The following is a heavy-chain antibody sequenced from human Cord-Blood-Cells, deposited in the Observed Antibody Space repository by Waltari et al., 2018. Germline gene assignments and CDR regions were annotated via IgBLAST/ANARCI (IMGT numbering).Heavy chain of an antibody. V-gene: IGHV3-7*01. CDR1: GFTFSSHW. J-gene: IGHJ4*02. D-gene: IGHD1-7*01. Sequence: VQLVESGGGMVKPGGSLRLSCAASGFTFSSHWMSGVRQAPGKGLEWVANIKQDGSEKYYVDSVKGRFTISRDNAKNSLYLQMNSLRAEDTAVYYCARDLELRSDYWGQGTLVTVSS. CDR2: IKQDGSEK. CDR3: ARDLELRSDY.